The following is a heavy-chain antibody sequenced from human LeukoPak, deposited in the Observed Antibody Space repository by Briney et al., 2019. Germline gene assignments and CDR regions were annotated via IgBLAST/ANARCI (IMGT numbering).Heavy chain of an antibody. CDR2: MNPNSGNT. CDR3: ARGPLTNWYYDFWSGGYYYMDV. J-gene: IGHJ6*03. CDR1: GYTFTSYD. D-gene: IGHD3-3*01. Sequence: ASVKVSCKASGYTFTSYDINWVRQSTGQGLEWMGGMNPNSGNTGYAQKFQGRVTITRNTSISTAYMELSSLRSEDTAVYYCARGPLTNWYYDFWSGGYYYMDVWGKGTTVTVSS. V-gene: IGHV1-8*03.